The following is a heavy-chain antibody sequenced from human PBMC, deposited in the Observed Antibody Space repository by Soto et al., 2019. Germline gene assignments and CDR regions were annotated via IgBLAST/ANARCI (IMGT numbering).Heavy chain of an antibody. Sequence: SETLSVTCPVSGGSISSYYWSWIRQPPGKGLEWIGYIYYSGSTNYNPSLKSRVTISVDTSKNQFSLKLSSVTAADTAVYYCARSYGDYYFDYWGQGTLVTVSS. CDR2: IYYSGST. CDR3: ARSYGDYYFDY. CDR1: GGSISSYY. D-gene: IGHD4-17*01. J-gene: IGHJ4*02. V-gene: IGHV4-59*01.